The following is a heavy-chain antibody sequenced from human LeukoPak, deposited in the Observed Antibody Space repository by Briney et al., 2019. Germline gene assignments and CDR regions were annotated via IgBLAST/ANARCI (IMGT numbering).Heavy chain of an antibody. J-gene: IGHJ4*02. Sequence: GRSLRLSCAASGFTFSNYAMHWVRQAPGKGLEWVAIISYSGSNKYYADSVKGRFTISRDNSKNTLYMQMNSLRPEDTAVYYCVREESNSWLDYWGQGTLVTVSS. CDR1: GFTFSNYA. CDR2: ISYSGSNK. V-gene: IGHV3-30-3*01. CDR3: VREESNSWLDY. D-gene: IGHD6-13*01.